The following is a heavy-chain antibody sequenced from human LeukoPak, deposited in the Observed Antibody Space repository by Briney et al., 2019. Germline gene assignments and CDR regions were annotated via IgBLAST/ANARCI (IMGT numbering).Heavy chain of an antibody. D-gene: IGHD3-10*01. CDR3: ARIGPDADPDGSGSFFTNPYFDY. V-gene: IGHV1-69*13. CDR2: IIPIFGTA. J-gene: IGHJ4*02. Sequence: GASVKVSCKASGGTFSSYAISWVRQAPGQGLEWMGWIIPIFGTANYAQKFQGRVTITADESTSTAYTELSSLRSEDTAVYYCARIGPDADPDGSGSFFTNPYFDYWAREPWSPSPQ. CDR1: GGTFSSYA.